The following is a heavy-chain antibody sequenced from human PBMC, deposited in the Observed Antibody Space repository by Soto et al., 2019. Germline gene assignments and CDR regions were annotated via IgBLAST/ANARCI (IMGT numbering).Heavy chain of an antibody. CDR3: ARVVSGSYYLN. CDR1: GFTFSAHY. J-gene: IGHJ4*02. CDR2: SRDKANSYTT. Sequence: EVQLVESGGGLVQPGGSLRLSCAGSGFTFSAHYMDWVRQAPGKGLEWVGRSRDKANSYTTEYAASVKGRFTFSRDDSGDSMYLQMNSLKTEDTAVYYCARVVSGSYYLNWGQGTLVTVSS. D-gene: IGHD3-10*01. V-gene: IGHV3-72*01.